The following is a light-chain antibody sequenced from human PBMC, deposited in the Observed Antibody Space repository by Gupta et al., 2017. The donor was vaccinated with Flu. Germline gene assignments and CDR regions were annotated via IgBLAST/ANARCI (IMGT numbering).Light chain of an antibody. CDR1: SSDVGGYDY. Sequence: ITISCTGTSSDVGGYDYVSWYQQHPVKAPKLMIYDVTNRPSGVSNRFSGSKSGNTASLTISGLQAEDEADYYCSAYTSSTLVVVFGGGTKLTVL. J-gene: IGLJ2*01. CDR3: SAYTSSTLVVV. V-gene: IGLV2-14*04. CDR2: DVT.